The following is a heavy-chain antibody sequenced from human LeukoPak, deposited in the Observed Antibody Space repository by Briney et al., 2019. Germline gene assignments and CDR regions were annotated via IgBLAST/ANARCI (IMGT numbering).Heavy chain of an antibody. D-gene: IGHD3-22*01. CDR3: ARSSGYDAFDI. CDR1: GFTFSSYS. Sequence: GGSLRLSCAASGFTFSSYSMNWVRQAPGKGLEWVSSISSSSSSYIYYADSVKGRFTISRDNAKNSLYLQMNSLRAEDTAVYYCARSSGYDAFDIWGQGTMVTVSS. CDR2: ISSSSSSYI. V-gene: IGHV3-21*01. J-gene: IGHJ3*02.